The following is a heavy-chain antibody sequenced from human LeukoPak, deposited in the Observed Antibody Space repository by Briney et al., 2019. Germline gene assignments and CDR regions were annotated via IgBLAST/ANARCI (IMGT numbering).Heavy chain of an antibody. CDR3: AREGDIGVVPAATKRPFDY. D-gene: IGHD2-2*01. CDR1: GGSFSGYY. CDR2: INHSGST. J-gene: IGHJ4*02. V-gene: IGHV4-34*01. Sequence: SETLSLTCAVYGGSFSGYYWSWIRQPPGKGLEWIGEINHSGSTNYNPSLKSRVTISVATSKNQFSLKLSSVTAADTAVYYCAREGDIGVVPAATKRPFDYWGQGTLVTVSS.